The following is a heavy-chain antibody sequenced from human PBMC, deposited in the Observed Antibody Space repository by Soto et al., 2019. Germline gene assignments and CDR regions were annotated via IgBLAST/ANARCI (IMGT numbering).Heavy chain of an antibody. V-gene: IGHV3-21*01. D-gene: IGHD3-10*01. CDR2: ISSSSSYI. Sequence: GGSLRLSCAASGFTFSSYSMNWVRQAPGKGLEWVSSISSSSSYIYYADSVKGRFTISRDNAKNSLYLQMNSLRAEDTAVYYCARGDEWFGDPNYYMDVWGKGTTVTVSS. J-gene: IGHJ6*03. CDR3: ARGDEWFGDPNYYMDV. CDR1: GFTFSSYS.